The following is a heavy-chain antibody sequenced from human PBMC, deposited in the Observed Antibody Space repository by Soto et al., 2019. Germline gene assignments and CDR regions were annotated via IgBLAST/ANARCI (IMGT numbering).Heavy chain of an antibody. CDR2: GLRSDYT. D-gene: IGHD3-3*01. CDR1: GGSISSGGYY. J-gene: IGHJ4*01. V-gene: IGHV4-61*08. Sequence: SETLSLTCTVSGGSISSGGYYWSWTRQSPGKGLEWIGYGLRSDYTGYNPSLRSRVTLSLDASKNQFSLKLISVTAADTAVYYCVAGPDRAKSAYWGQGTLVTVSS. CDR3: VAGPDRAKSAY.